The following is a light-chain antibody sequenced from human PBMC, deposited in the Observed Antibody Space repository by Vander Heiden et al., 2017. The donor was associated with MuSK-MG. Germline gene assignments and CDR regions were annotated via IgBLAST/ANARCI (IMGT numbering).Light chain of an antibody. CDR1: QGGSSY. Sequence: DIVLMPHPPTLSSSSGERATLPCRVSQGGSSYLAWYQQKPGQPPRLLMYGASTRAKRITDRFIGSAPETDFTLSMRRLEPEDFAIYYSRDYCNSLGTFGPGTKVEIK. CDR3: RDYCNSLGT. J-gene: IGKJ1*01. CDR2: GAS. V-gene: IGKV3-20*01.